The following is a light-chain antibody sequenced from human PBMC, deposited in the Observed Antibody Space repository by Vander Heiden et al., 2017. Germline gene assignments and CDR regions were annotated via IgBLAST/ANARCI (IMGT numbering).Light chain of an antibody. J-gene: IGLJ3*02. Sequence: QSALTQPRSASGSPGQSVTISCTGTSSDVGGYNYVSWYQQHPGKAPKLMIYDVSKRPSGVPDRFSGSKSGNTASLTISGLQAEDEADYYCGSYAGSYTLVFGGGTKLTVL. V-gene: IGLV2-11*01. CDR1: SSDVGGYNY. CDR2: DVS. CDR3: GSYAGSYTLV.